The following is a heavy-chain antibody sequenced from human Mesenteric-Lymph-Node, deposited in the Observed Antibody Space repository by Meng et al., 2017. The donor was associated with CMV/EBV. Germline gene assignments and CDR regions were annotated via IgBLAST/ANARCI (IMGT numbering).Heavy chain of an antibody. CDR1: GFTFRSYS. CDR3: ARVRAVHFDY. CDR2: ISSSSTYI. Sequence: GESLKISCGASGFTFRSYSMNWVRQAPGKRLEWVSSISSSSTYIYYADSVKGRFTISRDNAKNSLSLQMSSLRAEDTALYYCARVRAVHFDYWGQGALVTVSS. V-gene: IGHV3-21*01. J-gene: IGHJ4*02. D-gene: IGHD4/OR15-4a*01.